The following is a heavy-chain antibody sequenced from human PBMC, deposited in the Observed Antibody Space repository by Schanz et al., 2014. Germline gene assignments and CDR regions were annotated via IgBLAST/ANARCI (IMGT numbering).Heavy chain of an antibody. Sequence: PGGSLRLSCAASGFTFSDHFMDWVRQAPGKGLEWVSTLSGSGAGTFYADSVKGRFTISRDNSENTLYLQMNSLRAEDTAIYYCAKDLAAVGVFDYWGQGSLVTVSP. CDR3: AKDLAAVGVFDY. V-gene: IGHV3-23*01. CDR2: LSGSGAGT. D-gene: IGHD6-13*01. CDR1: GFTFSDHF. J-gene: IGHJ4*02.